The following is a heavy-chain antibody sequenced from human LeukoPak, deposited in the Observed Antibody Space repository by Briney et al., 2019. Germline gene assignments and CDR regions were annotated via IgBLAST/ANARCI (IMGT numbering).Heavy chain of an antibody. V-gene: IGHV3-48*03. Sequence: PGGPLRLSCAASGFDLSTYEMNWVRQAPRKGLEWIADITISGHTKNYADSVKGRFSISRDNARTSLYLQMHSLSVEDTGVYYCARGDPHADLWGQGTLVTVSS. J-gene: IGHJ5*02. CDR2: ITISGHTK. CDR1: GFDLSTYE. CDR3: ARGDPHADL. D-gene: IGHD5-24*01.